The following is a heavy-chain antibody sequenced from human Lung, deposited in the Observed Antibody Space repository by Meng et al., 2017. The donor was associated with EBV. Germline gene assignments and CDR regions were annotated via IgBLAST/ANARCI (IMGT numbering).Heavy chain of an antibody. Sequence: QVQLQQWGAGLLKPSGTLSLTCAVYGGSFSGYYWSWIRQPPGKGLEWIGEINHSGSTNYNPSLKSRVTISVDTSKNQFSLKLSSVTAADTAVYYCARGGDWQYYGVYFDYWGQGTLVTVSS. CDR3: ARGGDWQYYGVYFDY. V-gene: IGHV4-34*01. D-gene: IGHD4-17*01. CDR2: INHSGST. CDR1: GGSFSGYY. J-gene: IGHJ4*02.